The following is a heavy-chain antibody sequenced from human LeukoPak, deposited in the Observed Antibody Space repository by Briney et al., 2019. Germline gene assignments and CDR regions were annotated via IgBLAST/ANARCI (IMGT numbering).Heavy chain of an antibody. CDR3: ARDLPYYYDSSGYHPTLRY. CDR2: IIPIFGTA. V-gene: IGHV1-69*05. J-gene: IGHJ4*02. D-gene: IGHD3-22*01. CDR1: GGTFSSYA. Sequence: RASVKVSCKASGGTFSSYAISWVRQAPGQGLEWMGGIIPIFGTANYAQKFQGRVTITTGESTSTAYMELSSLRSEDTAVYYCARDLPYYYDSSGYHPTLRYWGQGTLVTVSS.